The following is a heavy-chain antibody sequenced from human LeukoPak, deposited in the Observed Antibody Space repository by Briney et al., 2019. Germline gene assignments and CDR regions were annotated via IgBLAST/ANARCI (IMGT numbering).Heavy chain of an antibody. J-gene: IGHJ4*02. CDR2: IGAGGTFT. Sequence: GGSLRLSCAASGFTFSSYSMNWVRQAPGKGLEWVSGIGAGGTFTYYADSVKGRFTIFRVNSRDTLYLQMNSLRADDTAVYYCAKDLDYTTYGYYLDYWGQGTLVTVSS. CDR3: AKDLDYTTYGYYLDY. CDR1: GFTFSSYS. V-gene: IGHV3-23*01. D-gene: IGHD4-11*01.